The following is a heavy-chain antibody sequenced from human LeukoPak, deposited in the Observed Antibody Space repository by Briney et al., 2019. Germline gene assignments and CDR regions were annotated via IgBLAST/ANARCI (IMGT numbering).Heavy chain of an antibody. CDR1: GFTFSSYS. D-gene: IGHD3-3*01. J-gene: IGHJ4*02. V-gene: IGHV3-21*01. CDR2: ISSSSSYI. Sequence: GGSPRLSCAASGFTFSSYSMNWVRQAPGKGLEWVSSISSSSSYIYYADSVKGRFTISRDNAKNSLYLQMNSLRAEDTAVYYCARVEWLPYFDYWGQGTLVTVSS. CDR3: ARVEWLPYFDY.